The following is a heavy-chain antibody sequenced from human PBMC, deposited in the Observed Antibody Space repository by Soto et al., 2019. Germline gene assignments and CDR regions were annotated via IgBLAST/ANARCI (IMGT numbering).Heavy chain of an antibody. D-gene: IGHD3-16*02. Sequence: GESLKISCKGSGYSFTSYWIGWVRQMPGKGLEWMGIIYPGDSDTRYSPSFQGPVTITADKSISTAYLQWSSLKASDTAMYYSARRRGYDYVWGSYRYSGAFDIWGQGTMVTVSS. J-gene: IGHJ3*02. CDR2: IYPGDSDT. CDR1: GYSFTSYW. CDR3: ARRRGYDYVWGSYRYSGAFDI. V-gene: IGHV5-51*01.